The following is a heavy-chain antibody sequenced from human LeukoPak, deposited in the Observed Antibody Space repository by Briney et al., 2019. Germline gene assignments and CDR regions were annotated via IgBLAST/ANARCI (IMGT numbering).Heavy chain of an antibody. CDR1: GGSISSGDYY. J-gene: IGHJ6*02. CDR2: IYYSGST. D-gene: IGHD2-2*01. CDR3: ARDVNYCSSTSCPLGMDV. Sequence: SQTLSLTCTVSGGSISSGDYYWSWIRQPPGTGLEWIGYIYYSGSTYYNPSLKSRVTISVDTSKNQFSLKLSSVTAADTAVYYCARDVNYCSSTSCPLGMDVWGQGTTVTVSS. V-gene: IGHV4-30-4*01.